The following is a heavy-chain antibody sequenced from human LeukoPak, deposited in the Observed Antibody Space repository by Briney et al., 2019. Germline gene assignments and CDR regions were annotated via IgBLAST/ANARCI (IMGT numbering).Heavy chain of an antibody. D-gene: IGHD5-18*01. CDR2: ISSSSNTI. CDR1: GFIFSSYS. CDR3: VTDTSMGGLFDY. J-gene: IGHJ4*02. V-gene: IGHV3-48*02. Sequence: GGSLRLSCAASGFIFSSYSMNWVRQAPGKGPEWVSYISSSSNTIYYADSVKGRFTISRDNAKNSLYLQMNSLRDEDTALYYCVTDTSMGGLFDYWGQGTLVTVSS.